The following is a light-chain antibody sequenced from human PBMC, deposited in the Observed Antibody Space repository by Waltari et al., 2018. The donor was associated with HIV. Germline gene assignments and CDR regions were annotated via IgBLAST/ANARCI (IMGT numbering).Light chain of an antibody. V-gene: IGKV1D-16*01. J-gene: IGKJ1*01. CDR3: QQYNSYST. CDR1: QSIGNS. CDR2: SAS. Sequence: DIQMTQSPSSVSASVGDRVTITCRASQSIGNSLAWYQQKPGQAPKLLINSASSLQSGVQSRFSDSGAGTDFTLTINSLQPEDFTTYYCQQYNSYSTFGQGTKVEIK.